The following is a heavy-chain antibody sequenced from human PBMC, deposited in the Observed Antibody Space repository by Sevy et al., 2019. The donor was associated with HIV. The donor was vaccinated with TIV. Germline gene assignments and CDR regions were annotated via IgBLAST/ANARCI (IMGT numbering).Heavy chain of an antibody. CDR2: FDPEDGET. D-gene: IGHD3-22*01. Sequence: ASVKVSYKVSGYTLTKLSMHWVRQAPGKGLEWMGTFDPEDGETIYAQKFQGRVTMTEDTSTDTAYMELSSLRSEDTAVYYFATTKDYYENSGDPFDYCGQGTLVTVSS. V-gene: IGHV1-24*01. CDR1: GYTLTKLS. CDR3: ATTKDYYENSGDPFDY. J-gene: IGHJ4*02.